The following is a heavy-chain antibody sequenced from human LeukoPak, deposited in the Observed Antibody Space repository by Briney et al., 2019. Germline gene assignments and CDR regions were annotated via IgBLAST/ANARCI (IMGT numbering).Heavy chain of an antibody. CDR3: ATGPPRDDYGDYPPRDY. Sequence: GGSLRLSCAASGFTFSSYSMNWLRQAPGQGLAWVSSISSSSSYIYYADSVKGRFTISRDNAQNSLYLQMNSLRAEDTAVYYCATGPPRDDYGDYPPRDYWGQGTLVTVSS. CDR1: GFTFSSYS. J-gene: IGHJ4*02. CDR2: ISSSSSYI. V-gene: IGHV3-21*01. D-gene: IGHD4-17*01.